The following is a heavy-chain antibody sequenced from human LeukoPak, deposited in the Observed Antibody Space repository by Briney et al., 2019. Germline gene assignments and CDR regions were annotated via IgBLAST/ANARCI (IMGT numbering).Heavy chain of an antibody. J-gene: IGHJ5*02. CDR1: GGSLGGYY. D-gene: IGHD1-1*01. V-gene: IGHV4-34*01. CDR3: ARRGNWNEVPPRNWFDP. Sequence: SETLSLTCAVYGGSLGGYYWNWIRQTPGKGLEWIGEIDLLGSTNYSPSLKSRVTISVDTSNNQFSLKLSLVTAADTALYYCARRGNWNEVPPRNWFDPWGRGTLVTVSS. CDR2: IDLLGST.